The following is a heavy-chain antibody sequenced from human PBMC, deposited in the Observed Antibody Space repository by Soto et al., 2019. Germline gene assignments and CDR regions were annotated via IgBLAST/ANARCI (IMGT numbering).Heavy chain of an antibody. J-gene: IGHJ5*02. CDR2: IYYSGST. Sequence: SEPQSLTCTVAGGSISSGSYCWSWNRQPPGKGLEWIGYIYYSGSTNYNPSLKGRVTISVDTSKNQFSLKLSSVTAADTAVYYCARDLAGFLNWFDPWGQGTLVTVSS. CDR1: GGSISSGSYC. V-gene: IGHV4-61*01. CDR3: ARDLAGFLNWFDP. D-gene: IGHD3-10*01.